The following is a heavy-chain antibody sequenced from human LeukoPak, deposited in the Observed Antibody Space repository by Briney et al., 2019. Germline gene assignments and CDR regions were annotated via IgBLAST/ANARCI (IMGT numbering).Heavy chain of an antibody. CDR2: IIPIFGTA. CDR3: ARVYPHLENWFDP. Sequence: SVKVSCKASGGTFSSYAISWVRQAPGQGLEWMGGIIPIFGTANYAQKFQGRVTITTDESTSTAYMELSSLRSEDTAVYYCARVYPHLENWFDPWGQGTLVTVSS. J-gene: IGHJ5*02. CDR1: GGTFSSYA. V-gene: IGHV1-69*05. D-gene: IGHD3-3*01.